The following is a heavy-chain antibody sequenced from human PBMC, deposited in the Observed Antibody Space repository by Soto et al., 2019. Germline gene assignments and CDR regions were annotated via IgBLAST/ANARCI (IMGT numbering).Heavy chain of an antibody. CDR1: GFTFSNAW. CDR2: IKSKTDDGTT. V-gene: IGHV3-15*07. Sequence: EVQLVESGGGLVKPGGSLKLSCAASGFTFSNAWMNWVRQAPGKGLEWVGRIKSKTDDGTTDYAAPVKGRFTISRDDSKNTRYLQMNSLKTEDTAVYYCTTDAGGQSEGEDFDYWGQGTLVTVSS. D-gene: IGHD3-16*01. J-gene: IGHJ4*02. CDR3: TTDAGGQSEGEDFDY.